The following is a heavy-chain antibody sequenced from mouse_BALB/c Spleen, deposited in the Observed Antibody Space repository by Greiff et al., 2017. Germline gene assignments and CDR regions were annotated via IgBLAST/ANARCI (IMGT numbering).Heavy chain of an antibody. Sequence: EVQLQQSGTVLARPGASVKMSCKASGYTFTSYWMHWVKQRPGQGLEWIGAIYPGNSDTSYNQKFKGKAKLTAVTSTSTAYMELSSLTNEDSAVYYCTRSYYYGSSLYYAMDYWGQGTSVTVSS. CDR1: GYTFTSYW. J-gene: IGHJ4*01. V-gene: IGHV1-5*01. CDR3: TRSYYYGSSLYYAMDY. CDR2: IYPGNSDT. D-gene: IGHD1-1*01.